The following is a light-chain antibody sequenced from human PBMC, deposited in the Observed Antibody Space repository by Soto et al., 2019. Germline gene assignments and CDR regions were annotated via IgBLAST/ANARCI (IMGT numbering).Light chain of an antibody. J-gene: IGLJ1*01. CDR3: SSYRSSSTLV. Sequence: QSALTQPASVSGSPGQSITISCTGTSSDVGGYNYVSWYQQPPGKAPKLMIYEVSNRPSGVSNRFSGSKSGNTASLTISGLHAEDEADYYSSSYRSSSTLVFGTGTKLTVL. CDR2: EVS. V-gene: IGLV2-14*01. CDR1: SSDVGGYNY.